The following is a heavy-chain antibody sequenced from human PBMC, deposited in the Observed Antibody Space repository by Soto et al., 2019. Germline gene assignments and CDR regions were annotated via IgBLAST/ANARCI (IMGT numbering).Heavy chain of an antibody. CDR3: ARVDFWSGYWNIDF. J-gene: IGHJ4*02. Sequence: GGSLRLSCAASGFTFSSYAMSWVRQAPGKGLVWVSAISGNGSSTCYAGSVKGRFTISRDNAKNTLYLQMNGLRAEDTAVYYCARVDFWSGYWNIDFWGQGTLVTVSS. CDR2: ISGNGSST. V-gene: IGHV3-23*01. D-gene: IGHD3-3*01. CDR1: GFTFSSYA.